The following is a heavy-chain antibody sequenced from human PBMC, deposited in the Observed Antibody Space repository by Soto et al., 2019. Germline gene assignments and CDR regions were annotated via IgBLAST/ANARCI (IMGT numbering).Heavy chain of an antibody. J-gene: IGHJ4*02. CDR3: AKDVAAITMVRGVIITPYYFDY. CDR1: GFTFSNYA. CDR2: ISGSGGST. Sequence: GGSLRLSCAASGFTFSNYAMSWVRQAPWKGLEWVSVISGSGGSTYYADSVKGRFTISRDNSKNTLYLQMNSLRAEDTAVYYCAKDVAAITMVRGVIITPYYFDYWGQGTLVTVSS. V-gene: IGHV3-23*01. D-gene: IGHD3-10*01.